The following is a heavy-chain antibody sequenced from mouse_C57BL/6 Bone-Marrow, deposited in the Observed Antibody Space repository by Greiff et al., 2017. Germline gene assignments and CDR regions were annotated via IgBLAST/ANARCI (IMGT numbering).Heavy chain of an antibody. CDR3: ARGYDGSSLDY. V-gene: IGHV1-52*01. D-gene: IGHD1-1*01. Sequence: QVQLQQPGAELVRPGSSVKLSCKASGYTFTSYWMHWVKQRPIQGLEWIGNIDPSDSETHYNQKFKDKATLTVSKSSSTAYMQLSSLTSEDAAVYYCARGYDGSSLDYWGQGTTLTVSS. CDR1: GYTFTSYW. CDR2: IDPSDSET. J-gene: IGHJ2*01.